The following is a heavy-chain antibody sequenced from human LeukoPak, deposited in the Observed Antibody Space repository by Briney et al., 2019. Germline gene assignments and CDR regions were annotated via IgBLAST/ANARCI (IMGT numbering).Heavy chain of an antibody. CDR2: IYDSGST. D-gene: IGHD1-26*01. J-gene: IGHJ4*02. V-gene: IGHV4-39*01. CDR1: GGSIRSSYYY. CDR3: ARTGWELLFDH. Sequence: SETLSLTCTVSGGSIRSSYYYWGWIRQPPGKGLEWIGSIYDSGSTYYNPSLKSRVTISVDSSRNQFSLKLTSVTAADTAVYYCARTGWELLFDHWGQGTLVTVSS.